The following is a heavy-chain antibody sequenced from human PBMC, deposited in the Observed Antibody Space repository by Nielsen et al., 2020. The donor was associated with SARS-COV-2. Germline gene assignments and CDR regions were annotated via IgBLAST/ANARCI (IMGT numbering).Heavy chain of an antibody. CDR1: GFTFSTYA. CDR3: ARVGQLGYYYYMDV. J-gene: IGHJ6*03. Sequence: GGSLRLSCAASGFTFSTYAMHWVRQAPGKGLEWVAVISYDGNNKYYADSVRGRFTISRDNSKNTLYLQMNSLRAEDTAVYYCARVGQLGYYYYMDVWGKGTTVTVSS. CDR2: ISYDGNNK. D-gene: IGHD6-13*01. V-gene: IGHV3-30-3*01.